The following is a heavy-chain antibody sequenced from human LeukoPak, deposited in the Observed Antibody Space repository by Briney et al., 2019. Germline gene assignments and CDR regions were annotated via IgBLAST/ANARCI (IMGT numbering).Heavy chain of an antibody. CDR1: GGSVSSGSYY. J-gene: IGHJ4*02. CDR2: IYYSGST. Sequence: TSETLSLTCTVSGGSVSSGSYYWSWIRQPPGKGLEWIGYIYYSGSTNYNPSLKSRVTISVDTSKNQFSLKLSSVTAADTAVYYCARGWGYYGSGSYYNAVDYWGQGALVTVSS. V-gene: IGHV4-61*01. D-gene: IGHD3-10*01. CDR3: ARGWGYYGSGSYYNAVDY.